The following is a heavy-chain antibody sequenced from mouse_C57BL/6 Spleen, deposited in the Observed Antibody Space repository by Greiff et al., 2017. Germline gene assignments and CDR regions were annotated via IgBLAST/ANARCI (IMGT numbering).Heavy chain of an antibody. CDR2: IDPSDSYT. V-gene: IGHV1-50*01. CDR3: ARDGAYYFDY. Sequence: QVQLQQPGAELVKPGASVKLSCKASGYTFTSYWMQWVKQRPGQGLEWIGEIDPSDSYTNYNQKFKGKATLTVDTPSSTAYMQLSSLTSEDSAVYYCARDGAYYFDYWGQGTTLTVSS. CDR1: GYTFTSYW. J-gene: IGHJ2*01. D-gene: IGHD2-3*01.